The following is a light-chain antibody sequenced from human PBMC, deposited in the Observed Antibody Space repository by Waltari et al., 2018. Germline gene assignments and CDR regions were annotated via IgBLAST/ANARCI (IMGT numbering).Light chain of an antibody. CDR1: SSDVGGYNF. J-gene: IGLJ2*01. V-gene: IGLV2-8*01. CDR2: EVS. CDR3: SSYVANNKPV. Sequence: QSALTQPPSASGSPGQSVTISCPGTSSDVGGYNFVSWYQHHPGKAPRLIIYEVSAWPSGVPDRFAGFKSGNTASLTGSGLQAEDEADYYCSSYVANNKPVFGGGTKLTVL.